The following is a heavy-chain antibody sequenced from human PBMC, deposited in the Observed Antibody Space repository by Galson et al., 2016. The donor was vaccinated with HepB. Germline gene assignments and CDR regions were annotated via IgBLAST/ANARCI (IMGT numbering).Heavy chain of an antibody. J-gene: IGHJ4*02. CDR3: ARGYWGGPSDY. V-gene: IGHV4-4*02. CDR1: GVSISSSDW. Sequence: ETVSLTCAVSGVSISSSDWWSWVRQPQGQGLEWIGKVFHTGRVNYTPSIASRVTISIDTSNNHFSLRLTSETAADTALYYCARGYWGGPSDYWGQGTLVSVSS. D-gene: IGHD2-21*01. CDR2: VFHTGRV.